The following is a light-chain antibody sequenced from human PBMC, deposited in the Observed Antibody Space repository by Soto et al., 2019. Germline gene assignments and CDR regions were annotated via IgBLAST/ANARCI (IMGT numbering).Light chain of an antibody. CDR2: DVS. V-gene: IGLV2-14*01. CDR3: SSYTSSSTVV. Sequence: QSVLTQPASVSGSPGQSITISFTGTSSDVGGYNYVSWYQQHPGKAPQLMIYDVSNRPSGVSNRVSGSNSGNTASLTIAGLQAEDEADYYCSSYTSSSTVVFAGGTKLTVL. J-gene: IGLJ2*01. CDR1: SSDVGGYNY.